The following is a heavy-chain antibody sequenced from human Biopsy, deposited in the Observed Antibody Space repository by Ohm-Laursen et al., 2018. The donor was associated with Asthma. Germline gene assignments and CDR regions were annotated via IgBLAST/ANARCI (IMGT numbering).Heavy chain of an antibody. CDR1: GFTFRSYA. CDR2: GGSYYDGGLK. Sequence: SLRLSCTASGFTFRSYAMHWVRQAPGKGLEWVAVGGSYYDGGLKYCADSVNGRFTVSRDDSKNTLYLQMNSLRPDDTAVYYCARDVMEWYLPAFDFWGQGTLVTVPS. V-gene: IGHV3-30-3*01. CDR3: ARDVMEWYLPAFDF. D-gene: IGHD3-3*01. J-gene: IGHJ4*02.